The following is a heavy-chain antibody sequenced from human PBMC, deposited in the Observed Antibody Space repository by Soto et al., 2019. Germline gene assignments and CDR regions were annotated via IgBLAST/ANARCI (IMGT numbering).Heavy chain of an antibody. V-gene: IGHV3-23*01. CDR2: ISSTAGRTS. D-gene: IGHD3-10*01. J-gene: IGHJ6*02. CDR3: AKGVLSFHYGMEV. Sequence: GSLRLSCATSGFTFNTYPMTWVRQAPGKGLEWVSSISSTAGRTSSYADSVKGRFAISRDFPDNTVYLQMNNLRVDDTAVYFCAKGVLSFHYGMEVWGQGTTVTVYS. CDR1: GFTFNTYP.